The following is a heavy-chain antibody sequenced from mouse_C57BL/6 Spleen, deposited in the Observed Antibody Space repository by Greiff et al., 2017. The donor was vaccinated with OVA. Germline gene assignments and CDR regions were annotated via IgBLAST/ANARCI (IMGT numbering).Heavy chain of an antibody. CDR1: GYTFTDYY. CDR3: ARIHGSSYFDY. D-gene: IGHD1-1*01. CDR2: INPNNGGT. V-gene: IGHV1-26*01. J-gene: IGHJ2*01. Sequence: EVQLQQSGPELVKPGASVKISCKASGYTFTDYYMNWVKQSHGKSLEWIGDINPNNGGTSYNQKFKGKATLTVDKSSSTAYMELRSLTSEDSAVYYCARIHGSSYFDYWGQGTTLTVSS.